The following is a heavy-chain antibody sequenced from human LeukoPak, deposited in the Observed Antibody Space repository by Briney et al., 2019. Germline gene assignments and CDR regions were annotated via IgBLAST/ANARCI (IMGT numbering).Heavy chain of an antibody. CDR3: ARRSGGTCDY. CDR1: GFSFSNYA. D-gene: IGHD1-1*01. Sequence: GGSLRLSCAASGFSFSNYAMDWVRQAPGKGLEWVSTIGASVSNTKYADSVKGRFTISRDNSKNTLSLQMSSLKVEDTAVYYCARRSGGTCDYWGQGTLVTVSS. CDR2: IGASVSNT. V-gene: IGHV3-23*01. J-gene: IGHJ4*02.